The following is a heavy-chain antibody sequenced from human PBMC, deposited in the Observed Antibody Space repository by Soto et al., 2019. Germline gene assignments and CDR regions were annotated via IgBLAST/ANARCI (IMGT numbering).Heavy chain of an antibody. CDR3: ARDGEEQQLAHYYYYGMDV. CDR2: ISAYNGNT. Sequence: GASVKVSCKASGYTFTSYGISWVRQAPGQGLEWMGWISAYNGNTNYAQKLQGRVTMTTDTSTSTAYMELRSLRSDDTAVYYCARDGEEQQLAHYYYYGMDVWGQGTTVTVSS. V-gene: IGHV1-18*01. D-gene: IGHD6-13*01. CDR1: GYTFTSYG. J-gene: IGHJ6*02.